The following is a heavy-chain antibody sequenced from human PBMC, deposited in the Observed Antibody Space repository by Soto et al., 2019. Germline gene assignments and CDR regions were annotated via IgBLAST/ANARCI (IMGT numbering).Heavy chain of an antibody. CDR2: CDYSDNT. J-gene: IGHJ6*02. D-gene: IGHD2-2*01. CDR1: GGSISSGPYS. CDR3: ARLEGYCSSTSTICYGYYGMDV. V-gene: IGHV4-39*01. Sequence: QLQLQESGPGLVKPSETLSLTCTVSGGSISSGPYSWGWIRQPPGEGLEWNGTCDYSDNTYYNPSFASPVTISADTPKNRFSLKVTSVAFADTAVYDCARLEGYCSSTSTICYGYYGMDVWCQETTVTVFS.